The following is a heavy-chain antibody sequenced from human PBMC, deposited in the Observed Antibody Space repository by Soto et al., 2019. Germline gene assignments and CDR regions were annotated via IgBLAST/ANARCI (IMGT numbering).Heavy chain of an antibody. D-gene: IGHD3-3*01. V-gene: IGHV3-30*18. Sequence: QVQLVESGGGVVQPGRSLRLSCAASGFTFSSYGMHWVRQAPGKGLEWVAVISYDGSNKYYADSVKGRFTISRDNSKNPLYLQMNSLRAADTAVYYCAKDGNTYYDFWSGYSGYYYYYGMDVWGQGTTVTVSS. CDR3: AKDGNTYYDFWSGYSGYYYYYGMDV. CDR1: GFTFSSYG. CDR2: ISYDGSNK. J-gene: IGHJ6*02.